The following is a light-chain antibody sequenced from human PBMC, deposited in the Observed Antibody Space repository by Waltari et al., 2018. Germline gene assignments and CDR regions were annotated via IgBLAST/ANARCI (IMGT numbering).Light chain of an antibody. CDR2: DVS. CDR3: QQYNDLPWT. CDR1: PDISNS. V-gene: IGKV1-33*01. J-gene: IGKJ1*01. Sequence: DIQMTPFPSSLSASVGDRVTITCQASPDISNSLNWYQQKPGKAPKLLIYDVSHLEIGVPSRFSGSGSGTDLTFTISSLQPEDVATYYCQQYNDLPWTFGQGTKVEIK.